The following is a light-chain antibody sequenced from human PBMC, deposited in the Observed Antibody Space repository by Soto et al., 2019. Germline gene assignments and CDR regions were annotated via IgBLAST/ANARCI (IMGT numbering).Light chain of an antibody. Sequence: DLQMTQSPSSLSASVGDRVTITCRASQSISSYLNWYQQKPGKAPKLLIYAASSLQSGVPSRFSGSGSGTDFTLTISSLQPEDVATYDCQQSYSTLRTFGQGTKVDIK. CDR1: QSISSY. J-gene: IGKJ1*01. CDR2: AAS. CDR3: QQSYSTLRT. V-gene: IGKV1-39*01.